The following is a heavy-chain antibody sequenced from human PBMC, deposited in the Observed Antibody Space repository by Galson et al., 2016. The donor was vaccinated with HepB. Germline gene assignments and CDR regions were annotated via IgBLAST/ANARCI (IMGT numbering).Heavy chain of an antibody. CDR3: ARGYRNSWLNFWYFAL. J-gene: IGHJ2*01. D-gene: IGHD6-13*01. CDR2: ISFDGSNK. V-gene: IGHV3-30-3*01. CDR1: GFTFSHYP. Sequence: SLRLSCAASGFTFSHYPMHWVRQAPGKGLEWVALISFDGSNKYYADSLKGRFTISRDNPKNTLYLQMSSLRTEDTAVYYCARGYRNSWLNFWYFALWGRGTLVTVSS.